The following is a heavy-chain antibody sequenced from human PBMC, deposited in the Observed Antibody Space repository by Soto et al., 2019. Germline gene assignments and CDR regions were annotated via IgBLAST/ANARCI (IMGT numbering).Heavy chain of an antibody. CDR1: GGSLSGYY. CDR2: INHSGTT. D-gene: IGHD2-2*02. CDR3: AREPTYCSSTSCYSGYFDY. J-gene: IGHJ4*02. Sequence: PSETLSLTCAVYGGSLSGYYWSWIRQPPGKGLEWIGEINHSGTTNYNPSLESRVTISVDTSKNQFSLNLNSVTAADTAVYYCAREPTYCSSTSCYSGYFDYWGQGTLVTVSS. V-gene: IGHV4-34*01.